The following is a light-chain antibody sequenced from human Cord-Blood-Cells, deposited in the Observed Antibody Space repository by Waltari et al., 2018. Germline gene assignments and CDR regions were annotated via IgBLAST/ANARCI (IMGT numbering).Light chain of an antibody. CDR3: QQRSNWPLT. V-gene: IGKV3-11*01. CDR2: DAS. J-gene: IGKJ4*01. Sequence: EIVLTQSPATLSLSPGERATLSCRASQSVSSYLAWYQQKPGQAPRLLIYDASNRATGIPSRVSGGWSGTDFTLTISSLEPEDFAVYYCQQRSNWPLTFGGGTKVEIK. CDR1: QSVSSY.